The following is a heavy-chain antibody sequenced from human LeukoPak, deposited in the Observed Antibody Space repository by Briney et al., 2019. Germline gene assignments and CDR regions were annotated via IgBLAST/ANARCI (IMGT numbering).Heavy chain of an antibody. CDR3: AKDAVTYYYGSGSYQWFDP. V-gene: IGHV3-23*01. Sequence: GGSLRLSCTASGFTFSSQAMSWVRQAPGKGLEWVSAISGVSTYYPDSVKGRFTISRDNSKDTLYLQMNSLRAEDTAVYYCAKDAVTYYYGSGSYQWFDPWGQGTLVTVSS. D-gene: IGHD3-10*01. CDR2: ISGVST. CDR1: GFTFSSQA. J-gene: IGHJ5*02.